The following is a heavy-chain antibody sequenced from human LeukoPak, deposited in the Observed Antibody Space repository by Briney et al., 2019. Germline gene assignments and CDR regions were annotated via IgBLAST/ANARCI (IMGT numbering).Heavy chain of an antibody. V-gene: IGHV4-4*02. D-gene: IGHD5-24*01. CDR2: IYHSGST. CDR1: GGSLSSSNW. Sequence: PSGTLSLTCAVSGGSLSSSNWWSWVRQPPGKGLEWIGEIYHSGSTNYNPSLKSRVTISVDKSKNQFSLKLSSVTAADTAVYYCARGRMAGSYNWFDPLGQGTLVTVSS. J-gene: IGHJ5*02. CDR3: ARGRMAGSYNWFDP.